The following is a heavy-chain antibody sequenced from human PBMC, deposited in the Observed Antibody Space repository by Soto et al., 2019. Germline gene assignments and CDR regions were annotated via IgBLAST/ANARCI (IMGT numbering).Heavy chain of an antibody. J-gene: IGHJ4*02. Sequence: HEHLVQSGAAVKSAGASLKVSCKASGYRFTGYYIHWVRQAPGQGLEWMGWINPDSGATNYAQNFQGGGTLTSDTSISTASMDLTSLTSDDTAVYYCARGDYGTGGYPFPSFDYWGQGTLVIVSS. CDR3: ARGDYGTGGYPFPSFDY. CDR1: GYRFTGYY. D-gene: IGHD2-8*02. V-gene: IGHV1-2*02. CDR2: INPDSGAT.